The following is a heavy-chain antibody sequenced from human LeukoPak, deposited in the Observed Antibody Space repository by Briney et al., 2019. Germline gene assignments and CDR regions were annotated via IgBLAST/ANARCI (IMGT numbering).Heavy chain of an antibody. CDR3: ARDRGYYDWEGVAFDI. CDR1: GYSISSGYY. CDR2: IYHSGRT. D-gene: IGHD3-22*01. Sequence: PSETLSLTCTVSGYSISSGYYWGWIRQPPGKGLEWIGSIYHSGRTFYNPSLKSRVTISVDTSKNQFSLKLTSVTAADTAVYYCARDRGYYDWEGVAFDIWGQGTMVTVSS. V-gene: IGHV4-38-2*02. J-gene: IGHJ3*02.